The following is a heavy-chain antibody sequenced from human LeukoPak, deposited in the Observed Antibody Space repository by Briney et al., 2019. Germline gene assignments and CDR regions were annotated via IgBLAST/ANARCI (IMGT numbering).Heavy chain of an antibody. CDR2: ISAYNGNT. D-gene: IGHD6-19*01. Sequence: ASVKVSCKASGYTFTSYGISWVRQAPGQGLEWMGWISAYNGNTNYAQKLQGRVTMTTDTSTSTAYMELRSLRSDDTAVYYCARTIAVAGRDAFDIWGQGTMVTVSS. CDR3: ARTIAVAGRDAFDI. V-gene: IGHV1-18*04. J-gene: IGHJ3*02. CDR1: GYTFTSYG.